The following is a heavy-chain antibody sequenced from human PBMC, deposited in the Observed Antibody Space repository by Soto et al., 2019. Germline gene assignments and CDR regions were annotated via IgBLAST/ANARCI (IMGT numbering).Heavy chain of an antibody. CDR3: ARAAAYFYHYYYAMDV. Sequence: QVQLVESGGGVVQPGKSLRLSCAASRFTFSSYAMDWVRQAPGKGLEWVADISHDGSEKYYGDSVKGRFTISRDNPKNTVYLQMNSLRPEDTAVYYWARAAAYFYHYYYAMDVWGQGTAVTVSS. CDR1: RFTFSSYA. V-gene: IGHV3-30-3*01. D-gene: IGHD6-13*01. CDR2: ISHDGSEK. J-gene: IGHJ6*02.